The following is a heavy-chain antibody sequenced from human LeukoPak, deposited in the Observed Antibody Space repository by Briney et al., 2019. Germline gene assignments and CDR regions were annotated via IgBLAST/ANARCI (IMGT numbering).Heavy chain of an antibody. CDR3: ARTLVVPAAADDY. CDR2: IYYSGST. D-gene: IGHD2-2*01. Sequence: SETLSLTCTVSGGSISSGDYYWSWIRQPPGKGLEWIGYIYYSGSTYYNPSLKSRVTISVDTSKNQFSLKLSSVTAADTAVYYCARTLVVPAAADDYWGQGTLVTVSS. CDR1: GGSISSGDYY. J-gene: IGHJ4*02. V-gene: IGHV4-30-4*08.